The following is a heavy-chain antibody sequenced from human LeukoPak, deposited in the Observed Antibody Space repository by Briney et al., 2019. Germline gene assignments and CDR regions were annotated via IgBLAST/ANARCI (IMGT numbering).Heavy chain of an antibody. CDR2: INAGNGNT. CDR3: ARMDCSSTSCYSYYYYGMDV. J-gene: IGHJ6*02. V-gene: IGHV1-3*01. CDR1: RYTFTSYA. D-gene: IGHD2-2*02. Sequence: ASVKVSCKASRYTFTSYAMHWVRQAPGQRLEWMGWINAGNGNTKYSQKFQGRVTITRDTSASTAYMELCSLRSEDTAVYYCARMDCSSTSCYSYYYYGMDVWGQGTTVTVSS.